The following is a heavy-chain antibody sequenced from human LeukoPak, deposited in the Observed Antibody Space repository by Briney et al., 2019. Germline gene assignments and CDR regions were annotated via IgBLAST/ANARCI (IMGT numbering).Heavy chain of an antibody. CDR1: GFTFSSYW. CDR2: ISDSGGST. J-gene: IGHJ4*02. V-gene: IGHV3-23*01. CDR3: AKVFHGSGFDY. D-gene: IGHD3-10*01. Sequence: GGSLRLSCAASGFTFSSYWMSWVRQAPGKGLEWVSAISDSGGSTYYADSVKGRFTISRDNSKNTLYLQMNSLRAEDTAVYYCAKVFHGSGFDYWGQGTLVTVSS.